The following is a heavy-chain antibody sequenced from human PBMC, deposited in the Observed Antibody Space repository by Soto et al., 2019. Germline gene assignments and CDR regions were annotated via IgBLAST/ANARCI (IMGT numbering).Heavy chain of an antibody. CDR2: IIPIFGTA. CDR3: ARGREMATTRREYFDY. V-gene: IGHV1-69*13. Sequence: ASVKVSCKASGGTFSSYAISWVRQAPGQGLEWMGGIIPIFGTANYAQKFQGRVTITADESTSTAYMELSSLRSEDTAVYYCARGREMATTRREYFDYWGQGTLVTVSS. D-gene: IGHD5-12*01. CDR1: GGTFSSYA. J-gene: IGHJ4*02.